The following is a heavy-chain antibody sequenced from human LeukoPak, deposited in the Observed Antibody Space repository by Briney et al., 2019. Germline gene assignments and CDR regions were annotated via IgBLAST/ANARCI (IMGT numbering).Heavy chain of an antibody. D-gene: IGHD2-15*01. V-gene: IGHV5-51*01. CDR3: ASPQYCSGGSCYYAFDI. Sequence: GEPLKISCKGSGYSFTSYWIGWVRQMPGKGLEWMGIIYPGNSDTRYSPSFQGQVTISADKSISTAYLQWSSLKASDTAMYYCASPQYCSGGSCYYAFDIWGQGTMVTVSS. CDR1: GYSFTSYW. J-gene: IGHJ3*02. CDR2: IYPGNSDT.